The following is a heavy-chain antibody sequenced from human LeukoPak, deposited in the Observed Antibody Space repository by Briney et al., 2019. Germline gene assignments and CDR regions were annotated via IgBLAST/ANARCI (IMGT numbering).Heavy chain of an antibody. CDR3: ARGPPWRYNWPRILGYYYMDV. J-gene: IGHJ6*03. V-gene: IGHV4-34*01. CDR1: GGSFSGYY. Sequence: KSSETLSLTCAVYGGSFSGYYWSWIRQPPGKGLEWIGEINHSGSTNCNPSLKSRVTISVDTSKNQFSLKLSSVTAADTAVYYCARGPPWRYNWPRILGYYYMDVWGKGTTVTVSS. D-gene: IGHD1-20*01. CDR2: INHSGST.